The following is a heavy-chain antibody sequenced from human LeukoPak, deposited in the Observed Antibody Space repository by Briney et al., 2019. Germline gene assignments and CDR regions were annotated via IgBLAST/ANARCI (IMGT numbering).Heavy chain of an antibody. CDR2: INHSGST. CDR1: GGSFSGYY. V-gene: IGHV4-34*01. Sequence: SETLSLTCAVYGGSFSGYYWSWIRQPPGKGLEWIGEINHSGSTNYNPSLKSRVTISVDTSKNQFSLKLSSVTAADTAVYYCARFRSAADHPDSWGQGTLVTVSS. CDR3: ARFRSAADHPDS. J-gene: IGHJ4*02. D-gene: IGHD1-14*01.